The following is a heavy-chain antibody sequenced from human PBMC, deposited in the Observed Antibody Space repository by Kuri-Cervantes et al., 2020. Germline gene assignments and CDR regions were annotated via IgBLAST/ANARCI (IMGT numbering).Heavy chain of an antibody. D-gene: IGHD3-22*01. CDR3: AKRGYYYDSSKRGMDYYYMDV. CDR2: ISGSGGKT. CDR1: GFTFSSYG. V-gene: IGHV3-23*01. Sequence: GESLKISCAASGFTFSSYGMSWVRQAPGKGLERVSGISGSGGKTYYADSVKGRFTISRDNSKNTLYLQTNSLRAEDTAVYYCAKRGYYYDSSKRGMDYYYMDVWGKGTTVTVSS. J-gene: IGHJ6*03.